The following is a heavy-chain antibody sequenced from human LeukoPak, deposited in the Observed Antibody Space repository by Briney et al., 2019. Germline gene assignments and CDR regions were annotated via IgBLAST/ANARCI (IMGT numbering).Heavy chain of an antibody. J-gene: IGHJ5*02. CDR2: FDPEDGET. CDR3: ATQYYDILTGYRLNWFDP. D-gene: IGHD3-9*01. CDR1: GYTLTELS. V-gene: IGHV1-24*01. Sequence: GASVKVSCKVSGYTLTELSMHWVRQAPGKGLEWMGGFDPEDGETIHAQKFQGRVTMTEDTSTDTAYMELSSLRSEDTAVYYCATQYYDILTGYRLNWFDPWGQGTLVTVSS.